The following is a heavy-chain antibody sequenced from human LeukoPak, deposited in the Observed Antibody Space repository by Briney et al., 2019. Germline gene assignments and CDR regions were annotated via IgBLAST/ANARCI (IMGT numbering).Heavy chain of an antibody. D-gene: IGHD2-2*01. Sequence: PSETLSLTCTVSGGSISSYYWSWIRQPPGKGLEWIGYIYYSGSTNYNPSLKSRVTISVDTSKNQFSLKLSSVTAADTAVYYCAREGSTSCYDYWGQGTLVTVSS. CDR3: AREGSTSCYDY. CDR1: GGSISSYY. V-gene: IGHV4-59*12. CDR2: IYYSGST. J-gene: IGHJ4*02.